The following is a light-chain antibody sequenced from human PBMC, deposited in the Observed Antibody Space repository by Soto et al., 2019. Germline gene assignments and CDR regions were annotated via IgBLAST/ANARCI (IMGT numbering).Light chain of an antibody. CDR1: SSDVGGYNY. CDR3: CSYTTTSTFV. V-gene: IGLV2-14*03. CDR2: EVF. J-gene: IGLJ2*01. Sequence: QSALTQPAAVSGSPGQSITISCTGTSSDVGGYNYVSWYQQHPGKVPKLMIYEVFRRPSGISDRFSGSKSGNTASLTISGLQADDEADYYCCSYTTTSTFVFGEGTKVTVL.